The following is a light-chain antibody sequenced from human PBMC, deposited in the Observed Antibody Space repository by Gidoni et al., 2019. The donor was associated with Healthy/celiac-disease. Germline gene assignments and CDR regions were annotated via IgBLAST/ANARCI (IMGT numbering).Light chain of an antibody. CDR1: SLRSYY. V-gene: IGLV3-19*01. CDR3: NSRDSSGNHLV. J-gene: IGLJ2*01. CDR2: GKN. Sequence: SSELTQDPAVSVALGQTVRITCQGDSLRSYYASWYQQKPGQAPVLVIYGKNNRPSGIPDRFSGSSSGNTASLPITGAQAEDEAAYYCNSRDSSGNHLVFGGGTKLTVL.